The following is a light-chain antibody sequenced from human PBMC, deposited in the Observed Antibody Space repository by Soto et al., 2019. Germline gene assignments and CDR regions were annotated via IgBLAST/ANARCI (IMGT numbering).Light chain of an antibody. CDR3: QQYNSYSWT. Sequence: DIPMTQSPSTLSASVGDRVTITCRASQSVSSWLAWYQQKPGKAPKLLIYKASNSESGVPSRFSGSGSGTEFTLTISSLQPDDFATYYCQQYNSYSWTFGQGTKVEIK. CDR2: KAS. V-gene: IGKV1-5*03. CDR1: QSVSSW. J-gene: IGKJ1*01.